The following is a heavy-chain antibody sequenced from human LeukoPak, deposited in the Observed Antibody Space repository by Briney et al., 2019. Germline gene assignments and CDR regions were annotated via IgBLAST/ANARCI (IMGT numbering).Heavy chain of an antibody. J-gene: IGHJ4*02. CDR3: AKDLGGYSYGSDYFDY. Sequence: GGSLRLSCAASGFTFSSYAMSWVRQAPGKGLEWVSAISGSGGSTYYADSVKGRFTISRDNSKNTLYLQVNSLRAEDTAVYYCAKDLGGYSYGSDYFDYWGQGTLVTVSS. CDR2: ISGSGGST. CDR1: GFTFSSYA. V-gene: IGHV3-23*01. D-gene: IGHD5-18*01.